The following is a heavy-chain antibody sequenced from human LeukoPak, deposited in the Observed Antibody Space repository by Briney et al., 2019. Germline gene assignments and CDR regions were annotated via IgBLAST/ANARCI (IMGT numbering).Heavy chain of an antibody. V-gene: IGHV3-48*03. CDR2: ISSSGSTI. D-gene: IGHD3-10*01. J-gene: IGHJ4*02. CDR1: GVTFSSYE. Sequence: GGSLRLSCAASGVTFSSYEMNCVRQAPGKGLEWVSYISSSGSTIYYADSVKGRFTISRDNAKNSLYLQMNSLRAEDTAVYYCARDHHHYGSGTVFDYWGQGTLVTVSS. CDR3: ARDHHHYGSGTVFDY.